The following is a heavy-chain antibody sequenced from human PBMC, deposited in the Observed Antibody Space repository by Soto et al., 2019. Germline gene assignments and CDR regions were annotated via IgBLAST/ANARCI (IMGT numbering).Heavy chain of an antibody. Sequence: EVQLVEFGGGLVQPGRSLRLSCVASGFTFDDYSMHWVRQVPGKGLEWVSGITWNSENIALSVSVKGRFTISRDNAKNSLYLQMTSLRLGDTALYYCAKEVSNGATIPHYFFYGMDVWGQGTTVTVSS. V-gene: IGHV3-9*01. CDR3: AKEVSNGATIPHYFFYGMDV. D-gene: IGHD1-26*01. J-gene: IGHJ6*02. CDR2: ITWNSENI. CDR1: GFTFDDYS.